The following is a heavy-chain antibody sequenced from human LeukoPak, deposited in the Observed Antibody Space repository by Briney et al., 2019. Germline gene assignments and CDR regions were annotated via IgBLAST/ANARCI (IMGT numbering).Heavy chain of an antibody. CDR1: GFTFSSYA. CDR2: ISGSGGST. CDR3: AKGLNYGDYDEYFQH. D-gene: IGHD4-17*01. J-gene: IGHJ1*01. Sequence: GGSLRVSCAASGFTFSSYAMSWVRQAPGKGLEWVSAISGSGGSTHYADSVKGRFTISRDNSKNTLYLQMNSLRAEDTAVYYCAKGLNYGDYDEYFQHWGQGTLVTVSS. V-gene: IGHV3-23*01.